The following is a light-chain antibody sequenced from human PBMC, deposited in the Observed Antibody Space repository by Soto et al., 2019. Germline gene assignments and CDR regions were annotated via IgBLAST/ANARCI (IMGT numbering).Light chain of an antibody. Sequence: QSVLTQPPSVSGAPGQRVTISRTGSSSNIGAGYDVHWYQRLPGTAPKLLIYGNSNRPSGVPDRFSGSKSGTSASLAITGLQAEDEADYYCQSYDSSLSGSYVFGTGTKVTVL. J-gene: IGLJ1*01. V-gene: IGLV1-40*01. CDR1: SSNIGAGYD. CDR2: GNS. CDR3: QSYDSSLSGSYV.